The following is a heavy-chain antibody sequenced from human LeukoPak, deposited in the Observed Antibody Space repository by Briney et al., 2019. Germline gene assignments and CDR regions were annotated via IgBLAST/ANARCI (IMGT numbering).Heavy chain of an antibody. J-gene: IGHJ4*02. V-gene: IGHV4-59*01. CDR2: IFSTGIT. Sequence: PSETLSLTCTISGGSINNYYWSWIRQSPEKGLELIGYIFSTGITNYNPSLKSRVAISVDTSRNQFSLRLTSVTAADTAVYYCAREYSSSWYGGFDYWGQGTLVTVSS. CDR1: GGSINNYY. CDR3: AREYSSSWYGGFDY. D-gene: IGHD6-13*01.